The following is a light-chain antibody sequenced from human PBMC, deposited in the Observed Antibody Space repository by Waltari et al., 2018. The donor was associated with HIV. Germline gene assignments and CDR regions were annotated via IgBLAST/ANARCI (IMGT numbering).Light chain of an antibody. V-gene: IGLV3-1*01. J-gene: IGLJ3*02. CDR2: QDD. CDR1: KLADKY. Sequence: SYALTQPPSVSVSPGQTASIPCAGDKLADKYISWYQLKSGQSPVLVIRQDDKRPSGIPERFSGSNSGNTATLTITGTQAVDEADFYCQAWDSGAGGVFGGGTKLTVL. CDR3: QAWDSGAGGV.